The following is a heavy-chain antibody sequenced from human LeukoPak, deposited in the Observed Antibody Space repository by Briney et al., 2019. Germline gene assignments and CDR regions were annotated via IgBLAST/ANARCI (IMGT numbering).Heavy chain of an antibody. CDR1: GGTFSSYT. Sequence: SSVTVSFKASGGTFSSYTISWVRQAPGQGLEWMGRIIPILGIANYAQKFQGRVTITADKSTSTAYMELSSLRSEDTAVYYCARDAERWLHSAHAFDIWGQGTMVTVSS. CDR2: IIPILGIA. D-gene: IGHD5-24*01. V-gene: IGHV1-69*04. CDR3: ARDAERWLHSAHAFDI. J-gene: IGHJ3*02.